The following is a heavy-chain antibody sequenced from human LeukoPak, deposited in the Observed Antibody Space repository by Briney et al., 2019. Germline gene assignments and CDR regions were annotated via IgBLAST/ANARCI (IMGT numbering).Heavy chain of an antibody. D-gene: IGHD3-22*01. CDR3: ASSLHHYDSSGYYFSFDY. Sequence: SETLSLTCTVSGGSISSYYWSWIRQPPGKGLEWIGYIYTSGSTNYNPSLKSRVTISVDTSKNQFSLKLSSVTAADTAVYYCASSLHHYDSSGYYFSFDYWGQGTLVTVSS. J-gene: IGHJ4*02. CDR2: IYTSGST. V-gene: IGHV4-4*09. CDR1: GGSISSYY.